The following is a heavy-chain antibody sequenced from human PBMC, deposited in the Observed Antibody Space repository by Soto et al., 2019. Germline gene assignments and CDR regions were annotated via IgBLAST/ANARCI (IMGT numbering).Heavy chain of an antibody. CDR3: AREGTKDSFYYYGLDV. Sequence: GGSLRLSCEASGFTFGDYTLYWVRQAPGKGLEWLAGISKDGTKKDYADSVKGRFTISRDNFRNTFYLQMDSLRSEDTALYYCAREGTKDSFYYYGLDVWGPGTTVTVSS. V-gene: IGHV3-30-3*01. CDR2: ISKDGTKK. D-gene: IGHD5-18*01. J-gene: IGHJ6*02. CDR1: GFTFGDYT.